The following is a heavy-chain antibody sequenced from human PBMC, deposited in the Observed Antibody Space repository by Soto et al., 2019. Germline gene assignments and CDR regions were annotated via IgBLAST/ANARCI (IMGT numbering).Heavy chain of an antibody. CDR1: GGTFSSYA. D-gene: IGHD6-13*01. V-gene: IGHV1-69*01. CDR3: ARDIAAAGSYYCYGMDV. CDR2: IIPIFGTA. J-gene: IGHJ6*02. Sequence: QVQLVQSGAEVKKPGSSVKVSCKASGGTFSSYAISWVRQAPGQGLEWMGGIIPIFGTANYAQKFQGRVTITADESTSTAYMELSSLRSEDTAVYYCARDIAAAGSYYCYGMDVWGQGTTVTVSS.